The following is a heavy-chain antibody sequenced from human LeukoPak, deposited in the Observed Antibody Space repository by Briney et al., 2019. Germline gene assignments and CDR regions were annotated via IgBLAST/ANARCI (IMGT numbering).Heavy chain of an antibody. V-gene: IGHV3-23*01. CDR2: ISGSGGST. CDR1: GFTFSSYA. Sequence: PGGSLRLSRAASGFTFSSYAMSWVRQAPGKGLEWVSGISGSGGSTYYADSVKGRFTISRDNSKNTLYLQMNSLRAEDTAVYYCAKDQTGVAYYFDYWGQGTLVTVSS. CDR3: AKDQTGVAYYFDY. J-gene: IGHJ4*02. D-gene: IGHD5-12*01.